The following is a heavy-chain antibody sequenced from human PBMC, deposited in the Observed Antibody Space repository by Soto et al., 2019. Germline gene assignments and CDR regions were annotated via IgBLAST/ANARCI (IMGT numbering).Heavy chain of an antibody. J-gene: IGHJ4*02. CDR2: INHSGST. V-gene: IGHV4-34*01. CDR1: GGSISSYY. Sequence: SDTLSLTCTVSGGSISSYYWSWIRQPPGKGLEWIGEINHSGSTNYNPSLKSRVTISVDTSKNQFSLKLSSVTAADTAVYYCARGQDILTGYYNGEFDYWGQGTLVTVYS. D-gene: IGHD3-9*01. CDR3: ARGQDILTGYYNGEFDY.